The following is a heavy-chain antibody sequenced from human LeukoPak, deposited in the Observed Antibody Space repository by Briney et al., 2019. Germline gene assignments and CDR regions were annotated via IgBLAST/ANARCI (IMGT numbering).Heavy chain of an antibody. CDR1: GGSISSNNYY. V-gene: IGHV4-39*01. D-gene: IGHD2-2*01. CDR3: ARHWDDRSSPSY. J-gene: IGHJ4*02. Sequence: PSETLSLTCTVSGGSISSNNYYWGWLRQPPGKGLEWIGNIHYSGSTYYNPSLKSRVTISVDTSKNQFSLKLTSVTAADTAVYYCARHWDDRSSPSYWGQGTLVTVSS. CDR2: IHYSGST.